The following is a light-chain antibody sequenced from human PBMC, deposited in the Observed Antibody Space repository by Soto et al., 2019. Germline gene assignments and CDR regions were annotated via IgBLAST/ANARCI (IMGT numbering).Light chain of an antibody. J-gene: IGKJ4*01. V-gene: IGKV3-20*01. CDR1: QSISSSS. CDR3: QQYGSSPLA. CDR2: GAS. Sequence: EIVLTQSPGTLSLSPGERGTLSCRAGQSISSSSLGWYQQKPGQAPRLLICGASIRASGIPDRFSGSGSGTDFTLTISRLEPEDFAVYYCQQYGSSPLAFGGGTKVEI.